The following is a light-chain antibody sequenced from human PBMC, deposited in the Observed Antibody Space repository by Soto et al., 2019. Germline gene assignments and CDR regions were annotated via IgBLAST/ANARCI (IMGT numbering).Light chain of an antibody. CDR1: QTISFW. Sequence: IQMTQSASTLSGSVGDRVTITCRASQTISFWLAWYQQRPGRAPSLLIYDASILESGVPSRFSASRSGTDFALTVSSLQPEDFATYYCQQADTFPWTFGQGTKVDIK. CDR2: DAS. CDR3: QQADTFPWT. V-gene: IGKV1-5*01. J-gene: IGKJ1*01.